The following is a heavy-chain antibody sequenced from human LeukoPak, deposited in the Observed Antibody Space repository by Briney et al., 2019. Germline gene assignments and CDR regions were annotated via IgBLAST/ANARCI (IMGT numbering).Heavy chain of an antibody. CDR2: ISGSGGST. D-gene: IGHD4-17*01. V-gene: IGHV3-23*01. Sequence: AGTLRLTCTASGFTFNSYAMSWVRQAPEKGLEWVSAISGSGGSTYYADSVKGRFTISRDNSKNTLYLQMNSLRAEDTAVYYCAKAPTMTTQRHWGQGTLVTVSS. CDR3: AKAPTMTTQRH. J-gene: IGHJ4*02. CDR1: GFTFNSYA.